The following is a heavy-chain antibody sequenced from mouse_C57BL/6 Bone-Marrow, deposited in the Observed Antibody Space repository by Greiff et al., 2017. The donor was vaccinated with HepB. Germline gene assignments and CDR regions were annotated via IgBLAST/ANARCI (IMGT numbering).Heavy chain of an antibody. CDR2: IYPRSGNT. J-gene: IGHJ1*03. CDR3: ARSGGWLPPYFDV. D-gene: IGHD2-3*01. V-gene: IGHV1-81*01. Sequence: QLQQSGAELARPGASVKLSCKASGYTFTSYGISWVKQRTGQGLEWIGEIYPRSGNTYYNEKFKGKATLTADKSSSTAYMELRSLTSEDSAVYFCARSGGWLPPYFDVWGTGTTVTVSS. CDR1: GYTFTSYG.